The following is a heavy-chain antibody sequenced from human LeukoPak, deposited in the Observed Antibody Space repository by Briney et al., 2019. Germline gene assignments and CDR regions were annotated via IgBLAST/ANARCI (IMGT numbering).Heavy chain of an antibody. D-gene: IGHD3-22*01. CDR3: AKDYYYDSSGYYYFDY. V-gene: IGHV3-21*01. Sequence: GGSLRLSCAASGFTFSSYSMNWVRQAPGKGLEWVSSINNSYSHIYYADSVKGRVTISRDNAKNSLYLQMNSLRAEDTAVYYCAKDYYYDSSGYYYFDYWGQGTLVTVSS. CDR2: INNSYSHI. CDR1: GFTFSSYS. J-gene: IGHJ4*02.